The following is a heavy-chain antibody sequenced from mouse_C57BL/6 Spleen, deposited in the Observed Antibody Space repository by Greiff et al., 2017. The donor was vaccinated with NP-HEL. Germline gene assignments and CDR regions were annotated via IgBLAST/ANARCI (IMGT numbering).Heavy chain of an antibody. J-gene: IGHJ2*01. CDR2: IYPSDSET. Sequence: VQLQQPGAELVRPGSSVKLSCKASGYTFTSYWMDWVKQRPGQGLEWIGNIYPSDSETHYNQKFKDKATLTVDKSSSTAYMQLSSLTSEDSAVYYCARRYGSYYFDYWGQGTTLTVSS. D-gene: IGHD1-1*01. V-gene: IGHV1-61*01. CDR3: ARRYGSYYFDY. CDR1: GYTFTSYW.